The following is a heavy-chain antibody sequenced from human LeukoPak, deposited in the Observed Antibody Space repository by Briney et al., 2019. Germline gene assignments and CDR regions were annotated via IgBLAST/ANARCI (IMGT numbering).Heavy chain of an antibody. Sequence: ASVKVSCKASGYTFTSYAMHWVRQAPGQRLEWMGWINAGNGNTKYSQKFQGRVTITRDTSASTAYMELSSLRSEDTAVYYCARAPSWGFLGWPYQGPSDYWGQGTLVTVSS. CDR1: GYTFTSYA. D-gene: IGHD3-3*01. CDR3: ARAPSWGFLGWPYQGPSDY. J-gene: IGHJ4*02. V-gene: IGHV1-3*01. CDR2: INAGNGNT.